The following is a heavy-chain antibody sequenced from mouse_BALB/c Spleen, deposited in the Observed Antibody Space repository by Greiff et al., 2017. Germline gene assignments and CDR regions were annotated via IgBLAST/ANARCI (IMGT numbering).Heavy chain of an antibody. CDR1: GFAFSSYD. V-gene: IGHV5-12-1*01. J-gene: IGHJ2*01. Sequence: EVMLVESGGGLVKPGGSLKLSCAASGFAFSSYDMSWVRQTPEKRLEWVAYISSGGGSTYYPDTVKGRFTISRDNAKNTLYLQMSSLKSEDTAMYYCARHYDYGGYFDYWGQGTTLTVSS. D-gene: IGHD2-4*01. CDR2: ISSGGGST. CDR3: ARHYDYGGYFDY.